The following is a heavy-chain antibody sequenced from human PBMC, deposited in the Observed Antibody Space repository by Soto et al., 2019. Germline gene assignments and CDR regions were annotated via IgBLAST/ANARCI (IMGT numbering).Heavy chain of an antibody. Sequence: GGSLRLSCAASGFTFSSYGMHWVRQAPGKGLEWVAVISYDGSNKYYADSVKGRFTISRDNSKNTLYLQMNSLRAEDTAVYYCAKDRRAYSSSRLHLVPADYWGQGTLVTVSS. CDR1: GFTFSSYG. CDR2: ISYDGSNK. D-gene: IGHD6-13*01. J-gene: IGHJ4*02. V-gene: IGHV3-30*18. CDR3: AKDRRAYSSSRLHLVPADY.